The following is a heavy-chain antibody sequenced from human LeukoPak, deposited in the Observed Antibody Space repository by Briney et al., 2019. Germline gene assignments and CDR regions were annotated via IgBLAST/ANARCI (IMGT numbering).Heavy chain of an antibody. Sequence: SETLSLTCSVSGASISSDYWSWIRQPPGKGLEWIGNIYSSETTKYNPSLRSRATISGDTSKNQFSLKLSSVTAADTAVYYCAREGVGATRYYYYMDVWGKGTTVTVSS. V-gene: IGHV4-4*09. CDR3: AREGVGATRYYYYMDV. D-gene: IGHD1-26*01. CDR1: GASISSDY. J-gene: IGHJ6*03. CDR2: IYSSETT.